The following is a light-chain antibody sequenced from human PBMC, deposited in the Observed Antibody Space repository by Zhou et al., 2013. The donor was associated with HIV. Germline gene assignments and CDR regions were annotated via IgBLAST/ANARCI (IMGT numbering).Light chain of an antibody. CDR1: QNIGTW. V-gene: IGKV1-5*03. Sequence: DIQMTQSPSTLSTSVGDSVTITCRASQNIGTWLAWYQQKPGKPPNLLIYKASTLESGVPSRFSGSGSGTEFTLTITSLQPDDFASYHCQQYDSYPRTFGQGTKLEF. J-gene: IGKJ2*02. CDR2: KAS. CDR3: QQYDSYPRT.